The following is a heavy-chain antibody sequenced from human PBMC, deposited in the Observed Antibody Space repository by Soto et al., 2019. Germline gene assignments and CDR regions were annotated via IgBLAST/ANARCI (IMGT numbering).Heavy chain of an antibody. D-gene: IGHD2-2*01. CDR1: GFTFSSYA. Sequence: GGSLRLSCAASGFTFSSYAMSWVRQAPGKGLEWVSAISGSGGSTYYADSVKGRFTISRANSKNTLYLQMNSLRAEDTAVYYCAKDQYRYCSSTSCYWRAFDIWGQGTMVTVSS. CDR2: ISGSGGST. J-gene: IGHJ3*02. V-gene: IGHV3-23*01. CDR3: AKDQYRYCSSTSCYWRAFDI.